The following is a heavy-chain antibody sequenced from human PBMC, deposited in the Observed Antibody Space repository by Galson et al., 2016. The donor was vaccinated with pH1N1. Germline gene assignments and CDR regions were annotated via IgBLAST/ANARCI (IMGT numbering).Heavy chain of an antibody. V-gene: IGHV5-51*01. D-gene: IGHD1-26*01. J-gene: IGHJ4*02. CDR2: MYPDDSDI. Sequence: QSGAEVKKPGESLKISCQGSGYSFSSYWVAWVRQMPGKGLEWMAIMYPDDSDIKYSPSFKGQVTISADKSISTAYLQWSSLKASDTAMYYCARYSGSFFFDYWGQGTLVTVSS. CDR3: ARYSGSFFFDY. CDR1: GYSFSSYW.